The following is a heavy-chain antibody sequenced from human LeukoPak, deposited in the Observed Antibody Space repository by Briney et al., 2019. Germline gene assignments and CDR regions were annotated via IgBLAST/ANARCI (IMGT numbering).Heavy chain of an antibody. J-gene: IGHJ6*04. CDR1: GFTFSSYS. CDR2: ISSSSSYI. V-gene: IGHV3-21*01. D-gene: IGHD6-13*01. Sequence: KPGGSLRLSCAASGFTFSSYSMNWVRQAPGKGLEWVSPISSSSSYIYYADSVKGRFTISRDNAKNSLYLQMNSLRAEDTAVYYCARVVTAAGPWQYYGMDVWGKGTTVTVSS. CDR3: ARVVTAAGPWQYYGMDV.